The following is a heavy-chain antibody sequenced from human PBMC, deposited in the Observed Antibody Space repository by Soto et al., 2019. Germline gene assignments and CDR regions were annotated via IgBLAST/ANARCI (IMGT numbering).Heavy chain of an antibody. CDR3: ANLNYPTPFYYGMDV. Sequence: GGSLRLSCAASGFTFSSYAMSWVRQAPGKGLEWVSAISGSGGSTYYADSVKGRFTISRDNSKNTLYLQTNSLGAEDTAVYYCANLNYPTPFYYGMDVWGQGTTVTVSS. CDR1: GFTFSSYA. D-gene: IGHD2-15*01. CDR2: ISGSGGST. J-gene: IGHJ6*02. V-gene: IGHV3-23*01.